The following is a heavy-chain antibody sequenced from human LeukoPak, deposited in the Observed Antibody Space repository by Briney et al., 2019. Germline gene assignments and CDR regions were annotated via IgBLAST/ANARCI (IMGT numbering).Heavy chain of an antibody. Sequence: GGSLRLSCAASGFTFSSYAMGWVRQASGKGLEWVSTINGRGVTTFHADSVKGRFTISRDNSKNTLYLQMNSLRAEDTAVYYCAKHKGSGSYYLYSFDYWGQGTLVTVSS. J-gene: IGHJ4*02. CDR2: INGRGVTT. D-gene: IGHD3-10*01. CDR3: AKHKGSGSYYLYSFDY. CDR1: GFTFSSYA. V-gene: IGHV3-23*01.